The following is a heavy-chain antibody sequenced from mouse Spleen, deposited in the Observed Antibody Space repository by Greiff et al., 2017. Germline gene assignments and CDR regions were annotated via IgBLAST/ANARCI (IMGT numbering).Heavy chain of an antibody. CDR3: ARDGSSPHWYFDV. Sequence: QVQLQQPGAELVKPGASVKLSCKASGYTFTSYWMHWVKQRPGQGLEWIGMIHPNSGSTNYNEKFKSKATLTVDKSSSTAYMQLSSLTSEDSAVYYWARDGSSPHWYFDVWGTGTTVTVSS. D-gene: IGHD1-1*01. V-gene: IGHV1-64*01. J-gene: IGHJ1*03. CDR1: GYTFTSYW. CDR2: IHPNSGST.